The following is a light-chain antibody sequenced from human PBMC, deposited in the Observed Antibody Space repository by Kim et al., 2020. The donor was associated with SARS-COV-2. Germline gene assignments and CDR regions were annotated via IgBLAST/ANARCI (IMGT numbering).Light chain of an antibody. J-gene: IGLJ3*02. CDR3: ATWDVSLDAWV. CDR2: NDN. V-gene: IGLV1-44*01. CDR1: SSNIGRHF. Sequence: GQGVTISFSGSSSNIGRHFVNWFQQLPGTAPKVFIYNDNQRPSGVPDRFSGSRSGTSASLAISGLQSEDEADYYCATWDVSLDAWVFGGGTQLTVL.